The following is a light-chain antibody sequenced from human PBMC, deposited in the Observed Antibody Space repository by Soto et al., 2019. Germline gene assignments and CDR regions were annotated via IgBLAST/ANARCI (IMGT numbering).Light chain of an antibody. J-gene: IGKJ4*01. CDR3: QQYNKWPPLT. Sequence: EIVMTQSPASLSVSPGERATLSCRASQSVRNNLAWYQHKPGQAPRLLIYGASTRATDIPARFRGSGSGTEFTLTISGLQSEDFAVYYCQQYNKWPPLTFGGGTKVEIE. V-gene: IGKV3-15*01. CDR2: GAS. CDR1: QSVRNN.